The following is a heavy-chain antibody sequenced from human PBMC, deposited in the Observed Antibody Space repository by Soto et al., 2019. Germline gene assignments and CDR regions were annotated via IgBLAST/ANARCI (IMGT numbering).Heavy chain of an antibody. Sequence: ASVKVSCKASGYTFTSYGISWVRQAPGQGLEWMGWISAYNGNTNYAQKLQGRVTMTTDTSTSTAYMELRSLRSDDTAVYYCAGSGDYDFWSGYSNWFDPWGQGTLVTVSS. V-gene: IGHV1-18*01. D-gene: IGHD3-3*01. CDR2: ISAYNGNT. CDR1: GYTFTSYG. J-gene: IGHJ5*02. CDR3: AGSGDYDFWSGYSNWFDP.